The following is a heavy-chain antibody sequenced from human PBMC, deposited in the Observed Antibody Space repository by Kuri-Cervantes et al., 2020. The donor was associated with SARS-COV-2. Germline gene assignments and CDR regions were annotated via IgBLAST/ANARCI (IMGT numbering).Heavy chain of an antibody. J-gene: IGHJ4*02. V-gene: IGHV3-30*02. CDR1: GFTFSSYG. Sequence: GGSLRLSCAASGFTFSSYGMHWARRAPGKGLEWVAFIRYDGSNKYYADSVKGRFTISRDNSKNSLYLQMNSLRAEDTAVYYCARDPEGVIGFGYFDYWGQGTLVTVSS. D-gene: IGHD3-10*01. CDR3: ARDPEGVIGFGYFDY. CDR2: IRYDGSNK.